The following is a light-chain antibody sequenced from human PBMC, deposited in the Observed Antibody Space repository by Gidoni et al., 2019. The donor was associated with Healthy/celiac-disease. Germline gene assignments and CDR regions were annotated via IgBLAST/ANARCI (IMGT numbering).Light chain of an antibody. Sequence: ERGMTQSPATLSVSPGERATLSCRASQSVNSNLAWYQQKPGQAPRLLIYVASTRATGLPARFSCSGSGTEFTLTISSLQSEDFAVYYCQQSNNWPPWTFGQGTKVEIK. V-gene: IGKV3-15*01. CDR1: QSVNSN. CDR2: VAS. J-gene: IGKJ1*01. CDR3: QQSNNWPPWT.